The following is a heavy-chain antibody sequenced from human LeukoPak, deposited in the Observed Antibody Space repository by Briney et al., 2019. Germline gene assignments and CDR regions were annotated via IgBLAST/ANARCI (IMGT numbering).Heavy chain of an antibody. Sequence: GSLRLSCAASGLTFRNYAMNWVRQAPGKGLEWVSSFSGSGGGTFYADSVKGRFTISRDNSKNTLYLQMNSLRAEDTAVYYCAKDRYYDSSGPNAFDIWGQGTMVTVSS. D-gene: IGHD3-22*01. CDR3: AKDRYYDSSGPNAFDI. CDR1: GLTFRNYA. V-gene: IGHV3-23*01. J-gene: IGHJ3*02. CDR2: FSGSGGGT.